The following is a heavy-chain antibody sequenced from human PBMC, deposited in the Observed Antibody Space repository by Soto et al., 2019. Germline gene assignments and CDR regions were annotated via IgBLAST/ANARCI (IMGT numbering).Heavy chain of an antibody. Sequence: QVQLVQSGAEVKKPGASVKVSCKASGYTFSNYGITWVRQAPGQGLEWMGWSSAYNGNTNYAQNFQGRVTVTTDISTSTAYMELRSLRSDDTAVYYCARPSSGWQTAGWFDPWGQGTLVTVSS. CDR2: SSAYNGNT. D-gene: IGHD6-19*01. CDR1: GYTFSNYG. V-gene: IGHV1-18*01. J-gene: IGHJ5*02. CDR3: ARPSSGWQTAGWFDP.